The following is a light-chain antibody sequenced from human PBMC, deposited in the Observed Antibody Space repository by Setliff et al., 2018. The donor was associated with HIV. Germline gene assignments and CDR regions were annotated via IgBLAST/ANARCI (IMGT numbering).Light chain of an antibody. CDR1: NIGGKS. V-gene: IGLV3-21*03. CDR2: DDN. J-gene: IGLJ1*01. CDR3: QVWDSSTDHHV. Sequence: SYALTQPPSVSVAPGKTARITCGGNNIGGKSVHWYQQKPGQAPVLVVYDDNDRPSGIPERFSGSNSGNTATLTISRVEAGDEADYYCQVWDSSTDHHVFGTGTKVIVL.